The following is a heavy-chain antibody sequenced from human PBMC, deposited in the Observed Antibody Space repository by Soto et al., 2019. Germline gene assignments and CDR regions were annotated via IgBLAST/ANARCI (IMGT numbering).Heavy chain of an antibody. CDR3: ARGVLLWFGELSPNDGMDV. D-gene: IGHD3-10*01. V-gene: IGHV4-30-4*01. J-gene: IGHJ6*02. Sequence: SETLSLTCTVSGGSISSGDYYWSWIRQPPGKGLEWIGYIYYSGSTYYNPSLKSRVTISVDTSKNQFSLKLSSVTAADTAVYYCARGVLLWFGELSPNDGMDVWGQGTTVTV. CDR2: IYYSGST. CDR1: GGSISSGDYY.